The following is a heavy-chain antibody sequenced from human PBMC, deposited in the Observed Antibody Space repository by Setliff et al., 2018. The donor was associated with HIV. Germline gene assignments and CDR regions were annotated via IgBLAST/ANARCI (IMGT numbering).Heavy chain of an antibody. CDR1: GAPFNGYY. Sequence: PSETLSLTCAVYGAPFNGYYWAWIRQSPAKGLEWIGEIYHSGIVNYNPSLQSRVTISTGTSKNQFSLRLNSVTVADTAVYYCARVRLRVPPSIFDYWGMGSLVTVSS. CDR3: ARVRLRVPPSIFDY. J-gene: IGHJ4*02. CDR2: IYHSGIV. D-gene: IGHD2-2*01. V-gene: IGHV4-34*01.